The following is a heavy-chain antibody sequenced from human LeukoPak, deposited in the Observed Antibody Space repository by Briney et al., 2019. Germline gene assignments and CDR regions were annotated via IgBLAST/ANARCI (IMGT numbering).Heavy chain of an antibody. D-gene: IGHD3-22*01. CDR1: GGSFSGYY. V-gene: IGHV4-34*01. CDR3: ARGGRYYDSSGYYRASGSYFDY. CDR2: INHSGST. J-gene: IGHJ4*02. Sequence: SETLSLTCAVYGGSFSGYYWSWIRQPPGKGLEWIGEINHSGSTNYNPSLKSRVTISVDTSKNQFSLKLSSVTAADTAVYYCARGGRYYDSSGYYRASGSYFDYWGQGTLVTVSS.